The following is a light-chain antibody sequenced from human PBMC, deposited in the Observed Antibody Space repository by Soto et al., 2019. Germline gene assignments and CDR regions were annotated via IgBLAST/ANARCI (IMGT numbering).Light chain of an antibody. V-gene: IGKV1-39*01. J-gene: IGKJ1*01. CDR1: QSISSY. CDR3: QQSFSAPRT. Sequence: DIQMTQSPSSLSASVGDRVTITCRASQSISSYLNWYQQIPGKAPKLLIYAASSLQGGVPSRFSGSGSGTDFTLTISSLQPEDFASYYCQQSFSAPRTFGQGTKVDIK. CDR2: AAS.